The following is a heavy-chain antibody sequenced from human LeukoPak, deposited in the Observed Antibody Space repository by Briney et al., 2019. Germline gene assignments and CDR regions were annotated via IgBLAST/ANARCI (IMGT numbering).Heavy chain of an antibody. CDR1: GFTFSSYS. J-gene: IGHJ4*02. Sequence: NTGGSLRLSCAASGFTFSSYSMNWVRQAPGKGLEWVSSISSSSSYIYYADSVKGRFTIPRDNAKNSLYLQMNSLRAEDTAVYYCARVDSSGYYFDYWGQGTLVTVSS. D-gene: IGHD3-22*01. V-gene: IGHV3-21*01. CDR2: ISSSSSYI. CDR3: ARVDSSGYYFDY.